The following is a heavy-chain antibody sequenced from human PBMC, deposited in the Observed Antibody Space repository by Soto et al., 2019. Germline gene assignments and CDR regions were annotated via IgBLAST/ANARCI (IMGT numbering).Heavy chain of an antibody. CDR1: GVSIISYY. D-gene: IGHD4-17*01. Sequence: SETLSLTCTVSGVSIISYYWIWIRQPPGKGLEWIGYIYYSGSTNYNPSLKSRVTISVDTSKYQLSLKLSSVTAADTAVYYCARRYGYYFDYWGQGTLVTVSS. J-gene: IGHJ4*02. V-gene: IGHV4-59*08. CDR3: ARRYGYYFDY. CDR2: IYYSGST.